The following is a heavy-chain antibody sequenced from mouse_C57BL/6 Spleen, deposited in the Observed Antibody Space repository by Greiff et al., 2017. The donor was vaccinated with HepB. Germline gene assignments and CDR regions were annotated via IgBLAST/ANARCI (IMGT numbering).Heavy chain of an antibody. J-gene: IGHJ2*01. Sequence: VQLKESGGGLVQPKGSLKLSCAASGFSFNTYAMNWVRQAPGKGLEWVARIRSKSNNYATYYADSVKDRFTISRDGSESMLYLQMNNLKTEDTAMYYCVRHRATGYFDYWGQGTTLTVSS. D-gene: IGHD1-1*01. CDR1: GFSFNTYA. V-gene: IGHV10-1*01. CDR3: VRHRATGYFDY. CDR2: IRSKSNNYAT.